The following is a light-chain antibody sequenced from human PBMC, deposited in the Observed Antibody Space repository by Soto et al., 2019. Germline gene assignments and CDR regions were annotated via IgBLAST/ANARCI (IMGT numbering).Light chain of an antibody. Sequence: QSVLTQPPSVSAAPGQKVTISCSGSNSNIGNNYVSWYQHVPGTAPRLVIYESVKRPPGIPDRFSGSKSGTSATLGITGLQTGDEADYYCGTWDSRLSGYVVFGGGTKLTVL. V-gene: IGLV1-51*02. CDR2: ESV. CDR3: GTWDSRLSGYVV. J-gene: IGLJ2*01. CDR1: NSNIGNNY.